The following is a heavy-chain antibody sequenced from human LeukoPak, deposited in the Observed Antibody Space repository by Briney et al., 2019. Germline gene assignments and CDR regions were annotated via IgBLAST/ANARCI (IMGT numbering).Heavy chain of an antibody. J-gene: IGHJ4*02. CDR1: GFSISDYY. CDR2: ITSGGASA. Sequence: GGSLRLSCDASGFSISDYYMSWIRQSPGKGLEWISYITSGGASANYADSVKGRFTISRDKAKNSVALQLNSLRAEDTAVYYCTRQRRGTYYAFDSWGQGTLVTVSS. D-gene: IGHD3-16*01. CDR3: TRQRRGTYYAFDS. V-gene: IGHV3-11*01.